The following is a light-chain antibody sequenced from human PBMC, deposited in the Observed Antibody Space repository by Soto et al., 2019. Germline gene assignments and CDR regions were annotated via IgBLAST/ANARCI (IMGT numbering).Light chain of an antibody. CDR3: QSYDSNFLGVI. CDR2: NNT. Sequence: QSVLTQPPSVSGAPGQRVTISCTGSNSNIGAGYDVHWYQHFPGTAPRLLIYNNTNRPSGVPDRFSGSKSGTSASLAFTGLQAEDEADYYCQSYDSNFLGVIFGVGTKLTVL. V-gene: IGLV1-40*01. CDR1: NSNIGAGYD. J-gene: IGLJ2*01.